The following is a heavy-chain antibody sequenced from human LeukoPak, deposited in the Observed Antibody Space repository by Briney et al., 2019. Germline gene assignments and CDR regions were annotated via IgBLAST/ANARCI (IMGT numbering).Heavy chain of an antibody. Sequence: PGGPLRLSCAASGLTFSSYSMNWVRQAPGKGLEWVSSITSTGRYIFYADSLKGRFTISRDNAKKSLYLQMNSLRAEDTAVYYCAKDIDFGVVTEAAIDYRGQGTLVTVSS. D-gene: IGHD3-3*01. CDR1: GLTFSSYS. J-gene: IGHJ4*02. CDR3: AKDIDFGVVTEAAIDY. CDR2: ITSTGRYI. V-gene: IGHV3-21*01.